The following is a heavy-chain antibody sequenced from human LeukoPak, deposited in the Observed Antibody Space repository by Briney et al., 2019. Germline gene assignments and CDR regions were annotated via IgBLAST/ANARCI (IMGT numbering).Heavy chain of an antibody. CDR1: GGSISSYY. V-gene: IGHV4-59*01. CDR3: ASAAAAFHYFDY. J-gene: IGHJ4*02. D-gene: IGHD6-25*01. CDR2: IYYSGST. Sequence: SETLSLTCTVSGGSISSYYWSWIRQPPGKGLEWIGYIYYSGSTNYNPSLKSRVTISVDTSKNQFSLKLSSVTAADTAVYYCASAAAAFHYFDYWGQGTLVTVSS.